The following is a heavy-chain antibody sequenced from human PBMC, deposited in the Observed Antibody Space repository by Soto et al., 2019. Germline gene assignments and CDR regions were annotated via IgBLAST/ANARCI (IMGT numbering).Heavy chain of an antibody. CDR2: ISGRGENT. Sequence: EVQLLESGGGLVQPGGSLRLSCAASGFTFSVFAMSWVRQAPGKGLELVSTISGRGENTYYADSVKGRFTISRDNSKNTLNLQMNSLRGEDTAVYYCAKERGNGDYGVNAVDIWGQGTMLTGAS. D-gene: IGHD4-17*01. V-gene: IGHV3-23*01. J-gene: IGHJ3*02. CDR3: AKERGNGDYGVNAVDI. CDR1: GFTFSVFA.